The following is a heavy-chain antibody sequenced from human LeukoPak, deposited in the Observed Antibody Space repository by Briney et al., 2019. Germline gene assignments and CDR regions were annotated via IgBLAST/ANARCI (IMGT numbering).Heavy chain of an antibody. CDR2: IYWKVDR. V-gene: IGHV2-5*01. J-gene: IGHJ5*02. CDR1: GFSLSISGVG. D-gene: IGHD3-3*01. CDR3: AHGIDTYYDFWSGFPGLLNWFDP. Sequence: SVPTLVKATQNLPVTCTFSGFSLSISGVGLRWIPHPPGKPLASLPPIYWKVDRRYSPSLKSRLTITKDASKNQVVLTMTNMDPVDTATYYCAHGIDTYYDFWSGFPGLLNWFDPWGQGTLVTVSS.